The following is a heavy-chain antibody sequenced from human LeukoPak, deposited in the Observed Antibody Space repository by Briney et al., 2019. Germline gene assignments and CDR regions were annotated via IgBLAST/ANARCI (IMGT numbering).Heavy chain of an antibody. CDR1: GYTFTSYD. CDR3: ARGSGYYDFWSGHY. Sequence: ASVKVSCKASGYTFTSYDINWVRQATGQRLEWMGWMNPNSGNTGYAQKFQGRVTMTRNTSISTAYMELSSLRSEDTAVYYCARGSGYYDFWSGHYWGQGTLVTVSS. V-gene: IGHV1-8*01. CDR2: MNPNSGNT. J-gene: IGHJ4*02. D-gene: IGHD3-3*01.